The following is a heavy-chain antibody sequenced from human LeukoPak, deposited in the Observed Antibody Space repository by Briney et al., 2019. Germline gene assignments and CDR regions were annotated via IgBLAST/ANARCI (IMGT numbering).Heavy chain of an antibody. J-gene: IGHJ4*02. V-gene: IGHV3-15*01. Sequence: GGSLRLSCVASGFTFTKAWMSWARQSPGKGLEWVGRIKNKADGETTDYAAPVKGRFTISRDDSTNTLYLQMNSLKTEDTAIYYCTTEYSYSYYFDYWGRGALVTVSS. D-gene: IGHD4-11*01. CDR2: IKNKADGETT. CDR3: TTEYSYSYYFDY. CDR1: GFTFTKAW.